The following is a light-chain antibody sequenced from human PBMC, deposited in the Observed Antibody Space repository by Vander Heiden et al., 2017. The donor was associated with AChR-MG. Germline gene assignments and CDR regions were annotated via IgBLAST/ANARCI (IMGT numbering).Light chain of an antibody. J-gene: IGLJ1*01. Sequence: QSVLTQPPSASGTPGQGVTISCSGSSSDIGRHYGYWYQQPPGTAPKLLIFKNNQRPSGVPDRFSGSKSGTSASLSISWRRSEDEADYYCAAWDDSLSGYVFGTGTKVTVL. CDR3: AAWDDSLSGYV. CDR1: SSDIGRHY. CDR2: KNN. V-gene: IGLV1-47*01.